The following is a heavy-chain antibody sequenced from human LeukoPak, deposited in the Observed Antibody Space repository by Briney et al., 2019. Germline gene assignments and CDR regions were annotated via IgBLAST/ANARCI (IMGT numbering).Heavy chain of an antibody. V-gene: IGHV1-8*01. J-gene: IGHJ4*02. CDR3: ARGNYGDHEDDY. CDR1: GYTFTSYD. CDR2: MNPNSGNT. D-gene: IGHD4-17*01. Sequence: ASVKVSCKASGYTFTSYDINWVRQATGQGLEWMGWMNPNSGNTGYAQKFQGRVTMTRNTSISTAYMELSSLRSEDTAVYHCARGNYGDHEDDYWGQGTLVTVSS.